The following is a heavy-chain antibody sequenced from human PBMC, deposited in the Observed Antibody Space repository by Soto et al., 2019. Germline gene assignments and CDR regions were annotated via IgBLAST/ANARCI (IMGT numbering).Heavy chain of an antibody. Sequence: QVQLVQSGTEVKKPGSSLKVSCKTYGGTFSSYSMNWLRQAPGQGLEWMGGIIPMFGTPKYALKFQGRVTITAAESTTTVYMELSSLTSDDTAAYYCARDDGYTYGCHWFDPWGQGTLVTVSS. D-gene: IGHD5-18*01. CDR2: IIPMFGTP. V-gene: IGHV1-69*01. CDR3: ARDDGYTYGCHWFDP. J-gene: IGHJ5*02. CDR1: GGTFSSYS.